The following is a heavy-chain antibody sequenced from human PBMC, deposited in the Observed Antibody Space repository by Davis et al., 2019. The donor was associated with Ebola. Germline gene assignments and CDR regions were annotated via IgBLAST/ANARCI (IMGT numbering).Heavy chain of an antibody. D-gene: IGHD4-23*01. CDR3: ARWATVVNWFDP. V-gene: IGHV1-3*01. J-gene: IGHJ5*02. Sequence: KFQGRVTITRDTSASTAYMELSSLRSEDTAVYYCARWATVVNWFDPWGQGTLVTVSS.